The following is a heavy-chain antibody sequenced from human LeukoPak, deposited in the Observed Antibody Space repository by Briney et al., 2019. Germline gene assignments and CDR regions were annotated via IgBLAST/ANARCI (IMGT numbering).Heavy chain of an antibody. V-gene: IGHV4-61*08. J-gene: IGHJ4*01. Sequence: SETLSLTCTVSGDPISSHSDYKWTWIRQPPRKGLEWIGYVYHNGNINYNPFLGSRLTISVDTSKNQFSLRLTSVTAADTAVYFCAREYSAFDHWGHGTLVTVSS. CDR1: GDPISSHSDY. CDR3: AREYSAFDH. CDR2: VYHNGNI. D-gene: IGHD4-11*01.